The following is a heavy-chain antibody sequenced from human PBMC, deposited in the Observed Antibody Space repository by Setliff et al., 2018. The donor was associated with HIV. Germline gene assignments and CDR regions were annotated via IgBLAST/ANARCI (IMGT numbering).Heavy chain of an antibody. V-gene: IGHV4-61*02. D-gene: IGHD6-19*01. J-gene: IGHJ6*02. CDR2: IYISGST. Sequence: SETLSLTCSVSGDSISSGASYWSWIRQPAGKGLEWIGRIYISGSTNYSPSLKSRVSMSVDTSKNQFSLKLNSVTAADTAVYYCTRDRYSSGWYGMDVWGQGTTVTVSS. CDR3: TRDRYSSGWYGMDV. CDR1: GDSISSGASY.